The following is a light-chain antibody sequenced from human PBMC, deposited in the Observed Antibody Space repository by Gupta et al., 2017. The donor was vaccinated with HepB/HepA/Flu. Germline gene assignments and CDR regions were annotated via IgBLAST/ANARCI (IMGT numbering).Light chain of an antibody. J-gene: IGKJ2*01. Sequence: DMQMTQYPSSLSAPVGDRVTITCRASQSISSKLNWYQQKPGKAPKLLIYAASSLQSGVPSRFSGSGSGTDCTLTISSLQPEDFATYYCQQSYSTPYTFGQGTKLEIK. CDR3: QQSYSTPYT. CDR2: AAS. V-gene: IGKV1-39*01. CDR1: QSISSK.